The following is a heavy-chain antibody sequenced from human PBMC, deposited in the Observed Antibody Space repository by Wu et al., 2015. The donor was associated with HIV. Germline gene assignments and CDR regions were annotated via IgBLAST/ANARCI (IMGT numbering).Heavy chain of an antibody. CDR2: IIPIFGTA. D-gene: IGHD6-6*01. Sequence: QVQLVQSGAEVKKPGSSVKVSCKASGGTFSSYAISWVRQAPGQGLEWMGGIIPIFGTANYAQKFQGRVTITADESTSTVYMELSSLRSDDTAVYFCARGVVRERRFDPWGQGTLVTVSS. V-gene: IGHV1-69*12. CDR1: GGTFSSYA. J-gene: IGHJ5*02. CDR3: ARGVVRERRFDP.